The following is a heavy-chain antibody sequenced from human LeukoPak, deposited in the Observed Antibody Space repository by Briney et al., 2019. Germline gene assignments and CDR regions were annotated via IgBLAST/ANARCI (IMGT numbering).Heavy chain of an antibody. CDR2: IPHDGDNK. CDR3: ATPVEKRWELLPPEY. Sequence: PGGSLRLSCEASGFTFSSYAVHWVRQAPGKGLEWVAVIPHDGDNKYYADPVKGRFTISRDNSNNTLYLQLSSLRLDDTAVYYCATPVEKRWELLPPEYWGQGTLVTVSS. CDR1: GFTFSSYA. J-gene: IGHJ4*02. V-gene: IGHV3-30-3*01. D-gene: IGHD1-26*01.